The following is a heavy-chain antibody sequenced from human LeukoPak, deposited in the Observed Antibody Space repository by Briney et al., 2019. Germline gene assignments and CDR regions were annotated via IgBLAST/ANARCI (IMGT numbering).Heavy chain of an antibody. D-gene: IGHD5-18*01. Sequence: GGSLRLTCTASGFTFSDYWMTWVREAPGKGPEWVANIKQDGSDKYYVDSVKGRFTISRDNAKNALYLQVNSLRPEDTAVYYCARGEFAWIQGSYGLNVWGQGTTVTVSS. J-gene: IGHJ6*02. V-gene: IGHV3-7*01. CDR1: GFTFSDYW. CDR2: IKQDGSDK. CDR3: ARGEFAWIQGSYGLNV.